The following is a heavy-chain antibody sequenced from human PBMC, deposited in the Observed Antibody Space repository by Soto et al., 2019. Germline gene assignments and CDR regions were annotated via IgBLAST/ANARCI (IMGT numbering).Heavy chain of an antibody. V-gene: IGHV4-39*01. CDR2: IDYNGVT. J-gene: IGHJ4*02. CDR3: GKVLVGATGHTDSDS. D-gene: IGHD2-15*01. CDR1: GGSIYMSGYY. Sequence: ASETLSLTCTVSGGSIYMSGYYWGWIRQPPGRGLEWIGNIDYNGVTYSNPSLKSRVTISRDTSKNQFSLKLTSVTAADTALYYCGKVLVGATGHTDSDSWGPGTLVTVSS.